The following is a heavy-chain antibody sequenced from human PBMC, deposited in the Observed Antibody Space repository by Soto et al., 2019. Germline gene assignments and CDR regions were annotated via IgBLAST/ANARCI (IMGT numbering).Heavy chain of an antibody. Sequence: QVQLVQSGAEVKKPGSSVKVSCKASGGTFSSNAISWVRQAPGQGLEWMGGIIPIFGTANYAQKFQGRVTITADESMSTGYMELSSLRSEDTAVYYCAILLGDSYYYYGMDVWGQGTAVTVSS. CDR3: AILLGDSYYYYGMDV. CDR1: GGTFSSNA. J-gene: IGHJ6*02. D-gene: IGHD4-17*01. CDR2: IIPIFGTA. V-gene: IGHV1-69*12.